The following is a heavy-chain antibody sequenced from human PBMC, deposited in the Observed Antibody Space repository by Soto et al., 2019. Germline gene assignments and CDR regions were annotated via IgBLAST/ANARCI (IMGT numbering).Heavy chain of an antibody. CDR2: IFYSGHL. D-gene: IGHD1-26*01. Sequence: QVQLQESGPGLVKPSETLSLTCTVSGASFTTYYWSWIRQPPGKGLEWIGYIFYSGHLKYNPSLKSLLTRSVGPSKNQISLRLTSVTAADTAVYYCAREGGGYRFDYWGQGTLVTVSS. V-gene: IGHV4-59*01. J-gene: IGHJ4*02. CDR1: GASFTTYY. CDR3: AREGGGYRFDY.